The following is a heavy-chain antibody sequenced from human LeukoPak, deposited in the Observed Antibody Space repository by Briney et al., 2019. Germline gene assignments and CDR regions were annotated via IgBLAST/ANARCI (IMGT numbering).Heavy chain of an antibody. CDR2: MNPNSGNT. CDR3: ARASSSLRYFDWLHHYYYSMDV. CDR1: GYTFTSYD. J-gene: IGHJ6*02. D-gene: IGHD3-9*01. Sequence: GPVKVSCKASGYTFTSYDINRVRQATGQGLEWMGWMNPNSGNTGYAQKFQGRVTMTRNTSISTAYMELSGLRSEDTAVYYCARASSSLRYFDWLHHYYYSMDVWGQGTTVTVSS. V-gene: IGHV1-8*01.